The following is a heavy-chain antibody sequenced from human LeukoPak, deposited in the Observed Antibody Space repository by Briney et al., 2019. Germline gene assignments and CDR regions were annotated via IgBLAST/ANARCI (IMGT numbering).Heavy chain of an antibody. Sequence: SETLSLTCTVSGGSISTYYWNWIRQPPGKGLEWIGDIQYSGSTNYNPSLKSRVTILLDTSKNQFSLKLNSVTAADTAVYYCARDWELGHWGQGTLVTVS. CDR3: ARDWELGH. J-gene: IGHJ5*02. CDR2: IQYSGST. D-gene: IGHD1-1*01. CDR1: GGSISTYY. V-gene: IGHV4-59*01.